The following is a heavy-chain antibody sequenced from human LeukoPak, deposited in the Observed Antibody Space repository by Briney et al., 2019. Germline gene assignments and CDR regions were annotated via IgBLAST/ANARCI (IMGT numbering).Heavy chain of an antibody. CDR1: GFTFDDYG. V-gene: IGHV3-21*01. CDR3: TRVSYADGGYFDY. Sequence: PGGSLRLSCAASGFTFDDYGMSWVRQAPGKGLEWVSSISRSGNYTYYADSVKGRFTISRDNAKNSLYLQMNSLRAEDTAVYYCTRVSYADGGYFDYWGQGTLVTVSS. J-gene: IGHJ4*02. CDR2: ISRSGNYT. D-gene: IGHD3-16*01.